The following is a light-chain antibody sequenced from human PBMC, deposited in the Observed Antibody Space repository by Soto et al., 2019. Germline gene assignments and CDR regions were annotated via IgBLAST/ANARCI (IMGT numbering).Light chain of an antibody. Sequence: ESPPTLSLSQGESAALSCRVSQTISTYLAWYQQKPGQAPRLLIYDASTRATGIPARFSGSGSGTDFTLTISYLEPEDFAVYYCLQRSDWPITFGQGTRLEI. J-gene: IGKJ5*01. CDR1: QTISTY. CDR3: LQRSDWPIT. V-gene: IGKV3-11*01. CDR2: DAS.